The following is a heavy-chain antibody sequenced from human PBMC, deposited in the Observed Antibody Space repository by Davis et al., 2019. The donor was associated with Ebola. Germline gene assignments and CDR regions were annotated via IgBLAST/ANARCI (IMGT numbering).Heavy chain of an antibody. CDR1: GYTFTSYY. Sequence: AASVKVSCKASGYTFTSYYMHWVRQAPGQGLEWMGIINPSGGSTSYAQKFQGRVTMTRDTSTSTVYMELSSLRSEDTAVYYCARAPSIAARRGGLYYFDYWGQGTLVTVSS. J-gene: IGHJ4*02. V-gene: IGHV1-46*01. D-gene: IGHD6-6*01. CDR2: INPSGGST. CDR3: ARAPSIAARRGGLYYFDY.